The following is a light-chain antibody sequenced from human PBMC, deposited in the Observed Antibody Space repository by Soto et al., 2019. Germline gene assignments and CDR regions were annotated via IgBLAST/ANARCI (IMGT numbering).Light chain of an antibody. J-gene: IGKJ1*01. CDR3: QQYGSSPTWT. Sequence: EIVLTQSPGTLSLSPGERATLSCRASQSFSSNHLALYQQKPGQAPRHLIYGGSSRATGIPVRFSGSGSGTDFTLTISRLEPEDSAVYYCQQYGSSPTWTFGQGTKVDIK. CDR1: QSFSSNH. V-gene: IGKV3-20*01. CDR2: GGS.